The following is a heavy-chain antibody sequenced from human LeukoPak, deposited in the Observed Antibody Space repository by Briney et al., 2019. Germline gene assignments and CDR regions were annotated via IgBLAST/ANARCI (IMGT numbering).Heavy chain of an antibody. J-gene: IGHJ3*02. CDR2: ITGSGGNT. Sequence: GGSLRLSCAASGFTLSNYDMSWVRQAPGKGLEWVSAITGSGGNTYYADSVKGRFTIFRDNSKNTLYLQMNSLRAEDTAIYYCAKDRDSLTWYKDAFHIWGLGTMVTVSS. D-gene: IGHD3-9*01. CDR1: GFTLSNYD. V-gene: IGHV3-23*01. CDR3: AKDRDSLTWYKDAFHI.